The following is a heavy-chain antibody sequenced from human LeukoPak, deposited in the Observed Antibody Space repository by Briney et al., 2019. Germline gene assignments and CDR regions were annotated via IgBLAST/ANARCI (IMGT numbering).Heavy chain of an antibody. V-gene: IGHV4-4*07. CDR1: GGSISSYS. D-gene: IGHD1-14*01. CDR3: ARGPPRANWFDP. Sequence: PSETLSLTCTVSGGSISSYSWTWIRQPPGKGLEWIGRIYTSGSTNYNPSLKSRVTMSVDTSKNQFSLKLSSVTAADTAVYYCARGPPRANWFDPWGQGTLVTVSS. J-gene: IGHJ5*02. CDR2: IYTSGST.